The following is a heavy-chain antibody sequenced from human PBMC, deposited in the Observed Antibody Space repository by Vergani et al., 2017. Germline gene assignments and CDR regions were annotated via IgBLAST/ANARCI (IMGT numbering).Heavy chain of an antibody. V-gene: IGHV1-2*02. CDR1: GYTFTGYY. CDR2: MNPNSGGT. CDR3: ARGTTFIPSYYYYYVDL. D-gene: IGHD3-16*01. Sequence: QVQLVQSGAEVKKPGASVKVSCKASGYTFTGYYMHWVRQAPGQGLEWMGWMNPNSGGTNYAQKFQGRVTMTRDTSISTAYIELSRLRSDDAAVYYCARGTTFIPSYYYYYVDLWGEGTTVTVSS. J-gene: IGHJ6*03.